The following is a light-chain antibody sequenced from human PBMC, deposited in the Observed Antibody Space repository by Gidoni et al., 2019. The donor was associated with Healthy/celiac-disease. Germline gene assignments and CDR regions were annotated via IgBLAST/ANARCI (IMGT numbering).Light chain of an antibody. CDR2: DVS. V-gene: IGLV2-11*01. CDR3: CSYAGSYTLV. Sequence: HSALTQPRSVSESPGQSVTISCTGTSSDVGGYNYVSWYQQHPGKAPKLMIYDVSKRPSGVPDRFSGSKSGNTASLTISGLQAEDEADYYCCSYAGSYTLVFGGGTKLTVL. CDR1: SSDVGGYNY. J-gene: IGLJ2*01.